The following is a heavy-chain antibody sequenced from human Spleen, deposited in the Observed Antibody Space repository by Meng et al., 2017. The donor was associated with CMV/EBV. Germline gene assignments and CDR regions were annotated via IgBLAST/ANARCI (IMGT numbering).Heavy chain of an antibody. CDR2: IKPNTGDT. Sequence: ASVKVSCKAAGYDLNDHYIHWVRQAPGQGPEWVGWIKPNTGDTDYGQKFQGRVTMTRDTSISTAFMELKRLTPDDTAVYYCARAVIGRPFNWFDPWGQGTLVTVSS. CDR1: GYDLNDHY. J-gene: IGHJ5*02. D-gene: IGHD1-26*01. CDR3: ARAVIGRPFNWFDP. V-gene: IGHV1-2*02.